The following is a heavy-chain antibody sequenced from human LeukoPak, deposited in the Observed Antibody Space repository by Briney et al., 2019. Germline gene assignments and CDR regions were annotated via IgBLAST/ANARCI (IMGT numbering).Heavy chain of an antibody. V-gene: IGHV4-31*03. D-gene: IGHD3-3*01. CDR3: ARDGGRSGWFDP. J-gene: IGHJ5*02. CDR2: IYYSGST. CDR1: GGSISSGGYY. Sequence: SETLSLTCTVSGGSISSGGYYWSWIRQHPGKGLEWIGYIYYSGSTYSNPSLKSRVTISVDTSKNQFSLKLSSVTAADTAVYYCARDGGRSGWFDPWGQGTLVTVSS.